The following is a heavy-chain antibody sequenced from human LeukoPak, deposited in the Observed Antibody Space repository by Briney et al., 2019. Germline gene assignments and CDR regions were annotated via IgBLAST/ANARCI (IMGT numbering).Heavy chain of an antibody. D-gene: IGHD3-3*01. CDR3: ARGGITIFGVVSYMDV. Sequence: GGSLRLSCAASGFTFSSYGMSWVRQAPGKGLEWVSGINWNGGSTGYADSVKGRFTISRDNAKNSLYLQMNSLRAEDTALYYCARGGITIFGVVSYMDVWGKGTTVTVSS. J-gene: IGHJ6*03. CDR2: INWNGGST. V-gene: IGHV3-20*04. CDR1: GFTFSSYG.